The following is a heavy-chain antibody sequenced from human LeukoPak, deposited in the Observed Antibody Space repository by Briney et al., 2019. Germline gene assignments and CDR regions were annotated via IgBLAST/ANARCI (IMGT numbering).Heavy chain of an antibody. CDR2: INPNSGGT. CDR3: ASGLGDYYYYYYMDV. V-gene: IGHV1-2*02. CDR1: GYTFTGYY. Sequence: ASVKVSCKASGYTFTGYYMHWVRQAPGQGLEWMGWINPNSGGTNYAQKFQGRVTMTRDTSISTAYMELSRLRSDDTAVYYCASGLGDYYYYYYMDVWGKGTTVTVSS. D-gene: IGHD3-10*01. J-gene: IGHJ6*03.